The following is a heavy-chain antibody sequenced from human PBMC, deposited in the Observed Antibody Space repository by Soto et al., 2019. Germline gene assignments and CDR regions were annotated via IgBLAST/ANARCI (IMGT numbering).Heavy chain of an antibody. J-gene: IGHJ4*02. D-gene: IGHD3-22*01. CDR1: GGSFSRYG. V-gene: IGHV1-69*06. CDR2: IIPNFDTA. CDR3: ARERRIYYDSSGPLDY. Sequence: QVQLVQSGAEVKKPGSSVKVSCKASGGSFSRYGITWVRQAPGKGLEWMGGIIPNFDTANYSQRLQGRVTITADKSTSTAYMELSSLRSEDTAVYYCARERRIYYDSSGPLDYWGQGTRVTVSS.